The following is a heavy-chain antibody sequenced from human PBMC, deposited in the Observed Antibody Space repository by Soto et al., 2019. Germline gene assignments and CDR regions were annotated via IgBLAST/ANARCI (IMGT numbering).Heavy chain of an antibody. CDR2: IWYDGSNK. V-gene: IGHV3-33*01. CDR1: GFTFSSYG. CDR3: ARDLVLEWELVENYYYGMDV. J-gene: IGHJ6*02. Sequence: GGSLRLSCAASGFTFSSYGMHWVRQAPGKGLEWVAVIWYDGSNKYYADSVKGRFTISRDNSKNTLYLQMNSLRAEDTAVYYCARDLVLEWELVENYYYGMDVWGQGTTVTVSS. D-gene: IGHD1-26*01.